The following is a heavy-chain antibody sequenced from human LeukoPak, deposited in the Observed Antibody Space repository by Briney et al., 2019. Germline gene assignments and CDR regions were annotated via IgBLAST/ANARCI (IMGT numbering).Heavy chain of an antibody. V-gene: IGHV1-18*01. CDR1: GYTFASYG. Sequence: GASVKVSCKASGYTFASYGISWVRQAPGQGLEWMGWISTYNGNTNFALKLQGRVTITTDTSTSTAYMELRSLRSDDTAVYYCARLLAAAGNAFDIWGQGTMVTVSS. CDR3: ARLLAAAGNAFDI. D-gene: IGHD6-13*01. J-gene: IGHJ3*02. CDR2: ISTYNGNT.